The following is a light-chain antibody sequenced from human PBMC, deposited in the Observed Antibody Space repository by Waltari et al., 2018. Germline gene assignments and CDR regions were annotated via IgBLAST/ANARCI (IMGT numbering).Light chain of an antibody. Sequence: EIVLTQSPATLSLSPGERATPSCRASQSVYNYLVWYQQKPGQAPRLLIYDTSNRATGIPARFSGSGSGTDFTLTISSLEPEDFAVYYCQQRSAWPGTFGQGTKLDIK. J-gene: IGKJ2*02. CDR2: DTS. CDR1: QSVYNY. V-gene: IGKV3-11*01. CDR3: QQRSAWPGT.